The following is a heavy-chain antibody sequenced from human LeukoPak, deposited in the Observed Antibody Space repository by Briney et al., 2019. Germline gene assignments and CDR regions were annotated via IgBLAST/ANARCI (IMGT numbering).Heavy chain of an antibody. Sequence: SETLSLTCTVSGGSISSGDYYWSWIRQPPGKGLEWIGYIYYSGSTYYIPSLKSRVTISVDTSKNQFSLKLSSVTAADTAVYYCARAVLEWCAFDYWGQGTLVTVSS. V-gene: IGHV4-30-4*08. CDR2: IYYSGST. D-gene: IGHD3-3*01. CDR3: ARAVLEWCAFDY. CDR1: GGSISSGDYY. J-gene: IGHJ4*02.